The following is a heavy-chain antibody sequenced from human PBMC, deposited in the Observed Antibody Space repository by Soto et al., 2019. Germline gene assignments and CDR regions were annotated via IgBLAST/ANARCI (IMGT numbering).Heavy chain of an antibody. V-gene: IGHV3-30*03. J-gene: IGHJ4*01. CDR2: ISSDGHHQ. D-gene: IGHD3-22*01. Sequence: PGGPRRLSCATCSISFSNYAMYRSREAPGQGLEWVAIISSDGHHQFYLDNLRGRFTVSRDNSKNTLYLQMNSLRPEDTAVYYCSRGTYYPQSSGLHADYWGPGTVVTVSS. CDR1: SISFSNYA. CDR3: SRGTYYPQSSGLHADY.